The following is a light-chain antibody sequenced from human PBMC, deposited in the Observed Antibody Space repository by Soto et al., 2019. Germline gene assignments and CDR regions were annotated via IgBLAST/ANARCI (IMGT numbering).Light chain of an antibody. J-gene: IGLJ1*01. CDR3: DGYTSSTPNG. CDR2: EVS. CDR1: RSDVGRYNY. Sequence: QSVLTQPASVSRYPGQSITLSCTGTRSDVGRYNYVSWYQLHPGQAPKLIFYEVSNRPSGVSNRFSGSKSVNTASLTPSELRAEDEADYYRDGYTSSTPNGFGTGTKVTAL. V-gene: IGLV2-14*01.